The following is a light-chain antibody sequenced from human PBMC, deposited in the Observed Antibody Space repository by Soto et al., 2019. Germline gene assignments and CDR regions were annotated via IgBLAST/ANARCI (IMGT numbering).Light chain of an antibody. CDR1: QTVRNNY. Sequence: EFVLTQSPGTLSLSPGERATLSCRASQTVRNNYLAWYQQKPGQAPRLLIYDASSRATGIPDRFSGGGSGTDFTLTSSRLEPEDFAVYYCQQHGSSPRTFGQGTKVDIK. CDR3: QQHGSSPRT. V-gene: IGKV3-20*01. CDR2: DAS. J-gene: IGKJ1*01.